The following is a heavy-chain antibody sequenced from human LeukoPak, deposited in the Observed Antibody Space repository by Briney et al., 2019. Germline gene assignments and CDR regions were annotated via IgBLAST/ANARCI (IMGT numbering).Heavy chain of an antibody. V-gene: IGHV1-2*02. Sequence: GASVKVSCKASGYSFIKYGISWVRQAPGQGLEWLGWINPNSGGTNYAQKFQGRVTMTRDTSISTAYMELSRLRSDDTAVYYCARSVGFGELSFDYWGQGTLVTVSS. CDR1: GYSFIKYG. D-gene: IGHD3-10*01. CDR3: ARSVGFGELSFDY. CDR2: INPNSGGT. J-gene: IGHJ4*02.